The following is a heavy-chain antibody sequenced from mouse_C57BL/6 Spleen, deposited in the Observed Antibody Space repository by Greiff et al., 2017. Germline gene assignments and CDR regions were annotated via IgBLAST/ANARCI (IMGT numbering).Heavy chain of an antibody. CDR2: INPNNGGT. D-gene: IGHD4-1*01. CDR3: APRTGTGPSFDY. V-gene: IGHV1-26*01. CDR1: GYTFTDYY. J-gene: IGHJ2*01. Sequence: EVKLHQSGPELVKPGASVKISCKASGYTFTDYYMNWVKQSHGKSLEWIGDINPNNGGTSYNQKFKGKATLTVDKSSSTAYMELRSLTSEDSAVYYCAPRTGTGPSFDYWGQGTTLTVSS.